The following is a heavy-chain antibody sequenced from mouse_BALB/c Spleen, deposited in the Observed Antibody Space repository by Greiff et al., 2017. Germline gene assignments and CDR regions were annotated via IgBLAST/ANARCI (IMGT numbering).Heavy chain of an antibody. Sequence: VQLVESGGGLVKPGGSLKLSCAASGFAFSSYDMSWVRQTPEKRLEWVAYISSGGGSTYYPDTVKGRFTISRDNAKNTLYLQMSSLKSEDTAMYYCARWNYYGSSPYFDVWGAGTTVTVSS. D-gene: IGHD1-1*01. V-gene: IGHV5-12-1*01. CDR2: ISSGGGST. CDR1: GFAFSSYD. CDR3: ARWNYYGSSPYFDV. J-gene: IGHJ1*01.